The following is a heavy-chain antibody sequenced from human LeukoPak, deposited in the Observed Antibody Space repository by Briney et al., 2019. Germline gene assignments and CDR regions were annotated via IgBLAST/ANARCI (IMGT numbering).Heavy chain of an antibody. Sequence: GASVKVSCKASGGTFSSYAISWVRQAPGQGLEWMGGIIPIFGTANYAQKFQGRVTITADKSTSTAYMELSSLRSEDTAVYYCARHQWLVPNWFDPWGQGTLVTVSS. V-gene: IGHV1-69*06. CDR2: IIPIFGTA. D-gene: IGHD6-19*01. CDR1: GGTFSSYA. J-gene: IGHJ5*02. CDR3: ARHQWLVPNWFDP.